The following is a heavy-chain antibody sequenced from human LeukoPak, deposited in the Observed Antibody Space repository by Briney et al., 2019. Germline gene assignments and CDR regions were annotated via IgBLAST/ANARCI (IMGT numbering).Heavy chain of an antibody. CDR1: GGSFSGYY. J-gene: IGHJ3*02. CDR3: ARHDSSGPYNAFDI. Sequence: SETLSLTCAVYGGSFSGYYWSWIRQPPGKGLEWIGEINHSGSTNYNPSLKSRVTISVDTSKNQFSLKLSSVTAADTALYYCARHDSSGPYNAFDIWGQGTMVTVSS. D-gene: IGHD3-22*01. CDR2: INHSGST. V-gene: IGHV4-34*01.